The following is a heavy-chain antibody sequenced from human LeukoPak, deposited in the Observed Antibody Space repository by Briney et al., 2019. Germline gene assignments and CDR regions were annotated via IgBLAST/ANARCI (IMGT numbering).Heavy chain of an antibody. J-gene: IGHJ4*02. Sequence: PGGSLRPSCAASGFTVSSNYMSWVRQAPGKGLEWVSVIYSGGSTYYADSVKGRFTISRDNSKNTLYLQMNSLRAEDTAVYYCARVVAARFFDYWGQGTLVTVSS. CDR2: IYSGGST. V-gene: IGHV3-53*01. D-gene: IGHD6-6*01. CDR1: GFTVSSNY. CDR3: ARVVAARFFDY.